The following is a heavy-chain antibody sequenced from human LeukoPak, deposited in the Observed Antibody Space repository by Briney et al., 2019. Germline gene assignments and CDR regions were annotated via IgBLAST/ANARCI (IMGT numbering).Heavy chain of an antibody. Sequence: SETLSLTCTVSGGSISTHYWSWIRQPPGKGLEWIGYVLGSERTKDNPSLKSRATLSADTSKNQFSLRLTSVTAADSAVYYCATIKRGSIFGYFDFWGQGGLVTVSS. CDR3: ATIKRGSIFGYFDF. D-gene: IGHD5-18*01. V-gene: IGHV4-59*11. J-gene: IGHJ4*02. CDR1: GGSISTHY. CDR2: VLGSERT.